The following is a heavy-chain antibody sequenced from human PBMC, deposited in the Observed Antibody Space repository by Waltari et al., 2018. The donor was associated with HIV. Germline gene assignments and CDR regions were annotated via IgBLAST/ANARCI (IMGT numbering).Heavy chain of an antibody. V-gene: IGHV3-7*01. CDR3: ARGGYSSFDY. CDR2: IKQDGSGK. CDR1: GFTFSDHY. J-gene: IGHJ4*03. Sequence: EVYLVESGGGLVQPGGSLRLSCSTSGFTFSDHYMSWVRQAPGKGLEWVANIKQDGSGKLYVGSVRGRFTISRDNAKNSLYLQMNSLRAEDTAVYYCARGGYSSFDYWGQGTTVTVSS. D-gene: IGHD5-18*01.